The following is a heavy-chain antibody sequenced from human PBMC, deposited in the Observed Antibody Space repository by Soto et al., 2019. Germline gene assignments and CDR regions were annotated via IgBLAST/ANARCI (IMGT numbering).Heavy chain of an antibody. D-gene: IGHD6-13*01. J-gene: IGHJ6*02. Sequence: ASVKVSCKASGYTFTGYYMHWVRQAPGQGLEWMGWINPNSGGTNYAQKFQGWVTMTRDTSISTAYMELSRLRSDDTAVYYCAVTAAAGTVYGMDVWGQGTTVTVYS. V-gene: IGHV1-2*04. CDR2: INPNSGGT. CDR3: AVTAAAGTVYGMDV. CDR1: GYTFTGYY.